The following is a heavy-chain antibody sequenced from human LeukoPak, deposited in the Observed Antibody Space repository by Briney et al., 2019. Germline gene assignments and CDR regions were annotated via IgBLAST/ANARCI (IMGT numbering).Heavy chain of an antibody. J-gene: IGHJ6*03. CDR3: AREIIDYYYYYMDV. CDR2: IKQDGSEK. V-gene: IGHV3-7*01. Sequence: GGSLRLSCAASGFTFSSYWMSWVRQAPGKGLEWVANIKQDGSEKYYVDSVKGRFTIPRDNAENSLYLQMNSLRAEDTAVYYCAREIIDYYYYYMDVWGKGTTVTVSS. CDR1: GFTFSSYW.